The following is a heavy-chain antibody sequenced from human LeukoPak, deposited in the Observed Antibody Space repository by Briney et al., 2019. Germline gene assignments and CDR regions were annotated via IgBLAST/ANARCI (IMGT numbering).Heavy chain of an antibody. Sequence: GGSLRLSCVPSGFTVSSNYMSWVRQAPGKGLEWVSVIYSGGSTYYADSVKGRFTISRDNSKNTLYLQMNSLRAEDTAVYYCASIAVAVPGYWGQGTLVTVSS. CDR3: ASIAVAVPGY. V-gene: IGHV3-53*01. D-gene: IGHD6-19*01. CDR1: GFTVSSNY. CDR2: IYSGGST. J-gene: IGHJ4*02.